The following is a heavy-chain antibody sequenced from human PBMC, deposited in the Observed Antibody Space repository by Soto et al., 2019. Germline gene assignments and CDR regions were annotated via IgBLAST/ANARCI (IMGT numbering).Heavy chain of an antibody. Sequence: GESLRLSCAASGFTFSSYSMNWVRQAPGKGLEWVSSISSSSSYIYYADSVKGRFTISRDNAKNSLYLQMNSLRAEDTAVYYCARGETFVVVITTDAFDIWGQGTMGTVSS. CDR3: ARGETFVVVITTDAFDI. D-gene: IGHD3-22*01. V-gene: IGHV3-21*01. CDR1: GFTFSSYS. CDR2: ISSSSSYI. J-gene: IGHJ3*02.